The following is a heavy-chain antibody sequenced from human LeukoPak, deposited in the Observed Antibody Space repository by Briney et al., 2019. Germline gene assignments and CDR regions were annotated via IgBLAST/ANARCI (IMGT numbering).Heavy chain of an antibody. CDR1: GFTFSSYG. D-gene: IGHD3-22*01. Sequence: GGSLRLSCAASGFTFSSYGMHWVRQAPGKGLEWVAVISYDGSNKYYADSVKGRFTISRDNAKNSLYLQMNSLRAEDTAVYYCASLFSDSSGYHPTDYWGQGTLVTVSS. CDR2: ISYDGSNK. CDR3: ASLFSDSSGYHPTDY. V-gene: IGHV3-30*03. J-gene: IGHJ4*02.